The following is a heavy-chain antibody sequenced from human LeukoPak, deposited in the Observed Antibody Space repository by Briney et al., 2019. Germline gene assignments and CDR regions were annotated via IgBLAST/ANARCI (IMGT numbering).Heavy chain of an antibody. V-gene: IGHV3-33*01. Sequence: PGGSLRLSCAAAGFTFSRYGMHWVRQAPGKGLDWVAVIWSDVSNKYYVDSVKGRFTISRDNSKNTLYLQMNSLRAEDTALYYCARDRGSYGYGDSDYWGQGTLVTVSS. D-gene: IGHD5-18*01. CDR1: GFTFSRYG. J-gene: IGHJ4*02. CDR2: IWSDVSNK. CDR3: ARDRGSYGYGDSDY.